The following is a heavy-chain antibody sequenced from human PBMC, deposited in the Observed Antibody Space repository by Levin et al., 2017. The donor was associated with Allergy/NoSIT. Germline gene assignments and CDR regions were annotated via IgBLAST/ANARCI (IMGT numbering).Heavy chain of an antibody. J-gene: IGHJ4*02. D-gene: IGHD3-9*01. V-gene: IGHV3-21*01. CDR1: GFTFSSFT. CDR3: TRGSGFDWPLRTWGYFDY. CDR2: FESSTTYI. Sequence: SGGSLRLSCAASGFTFSSFTMNWVRQAPGKGLEWVSSFESSTTYIFYADSVKGRFTISSDSAKNSMYLQMNSLRAEDTAVYYCTRGSGFDWPLRTWGYFDYWGQGTLVTVSS.